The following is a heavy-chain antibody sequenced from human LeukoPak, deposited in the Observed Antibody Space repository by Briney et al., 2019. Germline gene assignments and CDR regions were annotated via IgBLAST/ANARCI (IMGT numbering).Heavy chain of an antibody. J-gene: IGHJ6*04. CDR2: IYAGDSDT. CDR1: GYRFTNFW. Sequence: GESLKISCKASGYRFTNFWIAWVRQMPGKGLEWMGIIYAGDSDTRYSPSLQGQVTMSVDKSSSTAYLQWTSLKASDTAMYYCARSGFARGMDVWGKGTTVTVAS. CDR3: ARSGFARGMDV. D-gene: IGHD3-10*01. V-gene: IGHV5-51*01.